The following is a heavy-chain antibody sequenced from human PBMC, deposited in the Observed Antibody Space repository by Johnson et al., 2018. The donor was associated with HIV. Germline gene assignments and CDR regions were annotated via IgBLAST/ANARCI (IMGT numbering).Heavy chain of an antibody. CDR2: ISYDGSNK. J-gene: IGHJ3*02. CDR1: GFTFSSYA. V-gene: IGHV3-30*04. CDR3: ASTKGSYQEWDAFDI. Sequence: QVQLVESGGGVVQPGRSLRLSCAASGFTFSSYAMHWVRQAPGKGLEWVAVISYDGSNKYYADSVTGRFTISRDNSKNTLYLQMNSLRAGDTAVYYCASTKGSYQEWDAFDIWGQGTMVTVSS. D-gene: IGHD1-26*01.